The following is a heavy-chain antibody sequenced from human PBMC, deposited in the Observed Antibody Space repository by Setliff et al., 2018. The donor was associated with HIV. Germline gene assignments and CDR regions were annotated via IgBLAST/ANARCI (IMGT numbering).Heavy chain of an antibody. D-gene: IGHD3-22*01. V-gene: IGHV4-34*01. J-gene: IGHJ4*02. CDR2: VNRDGGA. Sequence: PSETLSLTCAVYGGSLTGYFWTWIHQSPGKGLEWVGQVNRDGGAHYNPSLRSRVTISVDTSKNQFSLKLTTMTAADTAVYYCARNPHYDNNGPLLGYFDYWGQGTLVTVSS. CDR3: ARNPHYDNNGPLLGYFDY. CDR1: GGSLTGYF.